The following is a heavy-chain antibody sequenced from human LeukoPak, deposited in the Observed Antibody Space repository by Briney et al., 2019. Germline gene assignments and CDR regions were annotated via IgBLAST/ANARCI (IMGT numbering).Heavy chain of an antibody. CDR1: GSTFSSYG. J-gene: IGHJ4*02. V-gene: IGHV3-33*01. CDR2: IWYDGSNE. Sequence: GGSRRLACAASGSTFSSYGMHWVRQAPGKGLEWVAIIWYDGSNEYYADSVKGRFTISRDNSENTLYLQMNSLRAEDTAVYYCARALCRYYFDYWGRGTVVTVSS. CDR3: ARALCRYYFDY.